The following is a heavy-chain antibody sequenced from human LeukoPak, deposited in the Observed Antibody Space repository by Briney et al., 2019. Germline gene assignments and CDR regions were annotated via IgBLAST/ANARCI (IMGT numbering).Heavy chain of an antibody. CDR3: ARELRWDEH. V-gene: IGHV1-8*01. D-gene: IGHD1-26*01. Sequence: ASVKVSCKASGYTFTSYDINWVRQATGQGLEWMGYMNPNSGNTVYAQRFLGRVTLTSDTSMSTVYMELSSLRSEDTAMYYCARELRWDEHWGQGTLVTVSS. CDR1: GYTFTSYD. J-gene: IGHJ4*02. CDR2: MNPNSGNT.